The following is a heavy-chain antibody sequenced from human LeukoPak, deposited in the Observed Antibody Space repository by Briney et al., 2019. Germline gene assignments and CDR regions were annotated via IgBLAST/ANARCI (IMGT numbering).Heavy chain of an antibody. CDR2: ISSSSSTI. V-gene: IGHV3-48*01. D-gene: IGHD3-9*01. J-gene: IGHJ5*02. Sequence: GGSLRLSCAASGFTFSSYSMNWVRQAPGKGLEWVSYISSSSSTIYYADSVKGRYTISRDNAKNSLYLQMNSLRAEDTAVYYCARALRYFDWLSTSPEYNWFDPWGQGTLVTVSS. CDR3: ARALRYFDWLSTSPEYNWFDP. CDR1: GFTFSSYS.